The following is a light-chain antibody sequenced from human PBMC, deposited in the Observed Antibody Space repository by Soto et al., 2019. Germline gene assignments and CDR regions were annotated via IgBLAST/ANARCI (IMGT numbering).Light chain of an antibody. J-gene: IGKJ1*01. V-gene: IGKV3-20*01. CDR2: GAS. CDR3: LQTYSTPRT. CDR1: QTVSSAY. Sequence: PGERATLSCRTSQTVSSAYLAWYKQKPGQAPRLLIYGASSRATGIPDRFSGSGSGTDFTLTISRLEPEDSAVYYCLQTYSTPRTFGQGTKVDI.